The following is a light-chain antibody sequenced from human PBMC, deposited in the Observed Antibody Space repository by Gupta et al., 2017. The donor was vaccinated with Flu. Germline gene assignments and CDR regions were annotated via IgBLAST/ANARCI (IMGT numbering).Light chain of an antibody. J-gene: IGKJ1*01. V-gene: IGKV1-5*03. CDR1: RNVNNW. CDR3: QQYNNYWT. Sequence: QMTQFPSTLSASVGDSVTITCRASRNVNNWLAWYQQKPGKPPRLLIYKASSLQAGVPSRFSGSGSGTDFTLTISGLQPDDFATYYCQQYNNYWTFGQGTKVEIK. CDR2: KAS.